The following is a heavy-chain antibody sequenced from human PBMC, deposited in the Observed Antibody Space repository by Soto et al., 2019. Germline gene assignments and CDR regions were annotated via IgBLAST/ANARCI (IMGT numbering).Heavy chain of an antibody. CDR3: ARERMITIFGVVTPHAFDI. V-gene: IGHV1-3*01. Sequence: QVQLVQSGAEVKKPVASVKVSCKASGYTFTSYAMHWVRQAPGQRLEWMGWINAGNGNTKYSQKFQGRVTITRDTSASTAYMELSSLRSEDTAVYYCARERMITIFGVVTPHAFDIWGQGTMVTVSS. J-gene: IGHJ3*02. CDR2: INAGNGNT. CDR1: GYTFTSYA. D-gene: IGHD3-3*01.